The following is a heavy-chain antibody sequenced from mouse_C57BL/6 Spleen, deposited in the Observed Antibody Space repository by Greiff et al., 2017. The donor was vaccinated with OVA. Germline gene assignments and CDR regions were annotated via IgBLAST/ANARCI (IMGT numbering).Heavy chain of an antibody. Sequence: QVQLQQPGAELVMPGASVKLSCKASGYTFTSYWMHWVKQRPGQGLEWIGEIDPSDSYTNYNQKFKGKSTLTVDKSSSTAYMQLSSLTSEDSAVYYCARYSNYFYAMDYLGQGTSVTVSS. CDR2: IDPSDSYT. D-gene: IGHD2-5*01. CDR3: ARYSNYFYAMDY. CDR1: GYTFTSYW. V-gene: IGHV1-69*01. J-gene: IGHJ4*01.